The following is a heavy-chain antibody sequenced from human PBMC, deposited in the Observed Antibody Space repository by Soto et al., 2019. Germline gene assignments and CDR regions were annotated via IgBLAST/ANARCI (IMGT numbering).Heavy chain of an antibody. CDR3: TRDDPGITGTTLTGGEAFDI. CDR1: GFTFGDYA. J-gene: IGHJ3*02. V-gene: IGHV3-49*04. D-gene: IGHD1-7*01. CDR2: IRSKAYGGTT. Sequence: GGSLRLSCTASGFTFGDYAMSWVRQAPGKGLEWVGFIRSKAYGGTTEYAASVKGRFTISRDDSKSIAYLQMNSLKTEDTAVYYCTRDDPGITGTTLTGGEAFDIWGQGTMVTVSS.